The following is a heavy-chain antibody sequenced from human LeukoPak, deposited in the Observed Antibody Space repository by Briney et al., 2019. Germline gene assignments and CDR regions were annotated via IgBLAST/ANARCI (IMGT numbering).Heavy chain of an antibody. CDR2: IKQDGSQK. J-gene: IGHJ4*02. D-gene: IGHD6-19*01. Sequence: PGGSLRLSCAASGFIVSSNDMSWVRQAPGKGLEWVANIKQDGSQKNYVDSVKGRFTISRDNAKNSLHLQMNSLRAEDTAVYYCARETPDSSGWDWGQGTLVTVSS. V-gene: IGHV3-7*01. CDR3: ARETPDSSGWD. CDR1: GFIVSSND.